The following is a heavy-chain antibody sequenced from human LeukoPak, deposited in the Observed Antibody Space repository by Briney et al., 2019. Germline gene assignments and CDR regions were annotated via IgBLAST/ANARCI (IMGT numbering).Heavy chain of an antibody. CDR1: GGSISSYY. D-gene: IGHD1-1*01. Sequence: PSETLSLTCTVSGGSISSYYWSWIRQPPGKGLEWIGYIYYSGSTNYNPSLKSRVTISVDTSKNQFSLKLSSVTAAGTAVYYCARERYGSYLDYWGQGTLVTVSS. J-gene: IGHJ4*02. V-gene: IGHV4-59*01. CDR2: IYYSGST. CDR3: ARERYGSYLDY.